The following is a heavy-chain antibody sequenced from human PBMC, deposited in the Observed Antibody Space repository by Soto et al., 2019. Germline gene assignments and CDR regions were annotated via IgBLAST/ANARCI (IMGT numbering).Heavy chain of an antibody. CDR1: GFTVDDYA. J-gene: IGHJ4*02. D-gene: IGHD4-17*01. CDR2: ISWNSETI. V-gene: IGHV3-9*01. Sequence: EVQLVESGGGLVQPGRSLRVFCAASGFTVDDYAMHWVRQAPGKGLEWVSGISWNSETIDYADSVKGRFTISRDNAKSSLFLQMNSLRPDDTALYYCAKDMKWGGMTTIHYFDSWGQGTLVTVSS. CDR3: AKDMKWGGMTTIHYFDS.